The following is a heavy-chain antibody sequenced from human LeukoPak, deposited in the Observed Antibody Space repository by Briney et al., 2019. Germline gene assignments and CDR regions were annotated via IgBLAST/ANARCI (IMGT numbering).Heavy chain of an antibody. CDR1: GFTFSSYS. D-gene: IGHD3-22*01. Sequence: PGGSLRLSCAASGFTFSSYSMNWVRQAPGKGLEWVSSISSSSSYIYYADSVKGRFTISRDNAKNSLYLQMNSLRAEDTAVYYCARTYYYDSSGYSHDAFDIWGQGTMVTVSS. V-gene: IGHV3-21*04. CDR3: ARTYYYDSSGYSHDAFDI. J-gene: IGHJ3*02. CDR2: ISSSSSYI.